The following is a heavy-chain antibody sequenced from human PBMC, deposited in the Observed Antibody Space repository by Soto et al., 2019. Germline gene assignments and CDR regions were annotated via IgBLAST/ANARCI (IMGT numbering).Heavy chain of an antibody. CDR1: GLIFSNYK. Sequence: GWSLRLSCAASGLIFSNYKMHWVRQAPGKGLVWVSRINTDGRITGYADSVKGRFTVSRDNPKNTLYLQMNSLRAEDTAVYYCARDTDGLHYWGQGTLVTVSS. J-gene: IGHJ4*02. CDR3: ARDTDGLHY. V-gene: IGHV3-74*01. CDR2: INTDGRIT.